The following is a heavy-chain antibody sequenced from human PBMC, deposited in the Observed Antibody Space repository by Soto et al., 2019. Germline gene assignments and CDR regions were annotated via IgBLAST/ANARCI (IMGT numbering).Heavy chain of an antibody. CDR1: GGTFSSYA. Sequence: QVQLVQSGAEVQKPGSSVKVSCKASGGTFSSYAISWVRQAPGQGLEWMGGIIPIFGTANYAQKFQGRVTITADKSTSTAYVELSSLRSEDTAVYYCARLAVLRIAARPDRNYYYYYGMDVWCQGTTVTVSS. J-gene: IGHJ6*02. CDR2: IIPIFGTA. CDR3: ARLAVLRIAARPDRNYYYYYGMDV. V-gene: IGHV1-69*06. D-gene: IGHD6-6*01.